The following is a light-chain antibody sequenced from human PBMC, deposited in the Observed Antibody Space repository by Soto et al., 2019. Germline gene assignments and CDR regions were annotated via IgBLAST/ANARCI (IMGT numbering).Light chain of an antibody. J-gene: IGLJ1*01. Sequence: QSVLTQPASVSGSPGQSITISCTGTSSDVGGYNYDSWYQQHPAKAPKVMIYDVSNRPSGVSNRFSGSKSGNTASLTISGLQAEDEADYYCYSYTSSSTYVFGTGTKLTVL. CDR1: SSDVGGYNY. V-gene: IGLV2-14*03. CDR3: YSYTSSSTYV. CDR2: DVS.